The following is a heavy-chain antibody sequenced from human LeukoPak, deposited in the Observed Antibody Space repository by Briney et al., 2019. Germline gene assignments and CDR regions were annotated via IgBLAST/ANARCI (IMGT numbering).Heavy chain of an antibody. D-gene: IGHD3-22*01. CDR3: ARDLRSGRYYYDSSGYFTPDY. V-gene: IGHV3-30-3*01. Sequence: PGRSLRLSCAASGFTFSSYAMHWVRQAPGKGLEWVAVTSYDGSNKYYADSVKGRFTISRDTSKNTLYLQVNDLRAEDTAVYYCARDLRSGRYYYDSSGYFTPDYWGQGTLVTVSS. CDR2: TSYDGSNK. J-gene: IGHJ4*02. CDR1: GFTFSSYA.